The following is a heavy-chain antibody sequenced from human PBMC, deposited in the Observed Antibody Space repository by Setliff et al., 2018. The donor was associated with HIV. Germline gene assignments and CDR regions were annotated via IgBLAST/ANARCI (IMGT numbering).Heavy chain of an antibody. J-gene: IGHJ3*02. CDR1: GGSIRSSSYF. CDR3: ARERIAVAGPRVAFDI. CDR2: IHYSGST. V-gene: IGHV4-39*07. Sequence: SETLSLTCTVSGGSIRSSSYFWSWIRQPPGKGLEWIGSIHYSGSTYYNPSLKSRVTISVDTSKNPFSLKLSSVTAADTAVYYCARERIAVAGPRVAFDIWGQGTMVTVSS. D-gene: IGHD6-19*01.